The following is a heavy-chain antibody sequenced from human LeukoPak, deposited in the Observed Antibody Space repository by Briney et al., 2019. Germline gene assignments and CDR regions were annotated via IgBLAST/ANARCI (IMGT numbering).Heavy chain of an antibody. CDR2: IYTSGST. D-gene: IGHD3-10*01. Sequence: SETLSLTCTVSGGSISSYYWSWIRQPAGKGLEWIGRIYTSGSTNYNPSLKSRVTISVDKSKNQFALKLSSVTAADTAVYYCARDYYGSGSLYYFDYWGQGTLVTVSS. J-gene: IGHJ4*02. CDR1: GGSISSYY. CDR3: ARDYYGSGSLYYFDY. V-gene: IGHV4-4*07.